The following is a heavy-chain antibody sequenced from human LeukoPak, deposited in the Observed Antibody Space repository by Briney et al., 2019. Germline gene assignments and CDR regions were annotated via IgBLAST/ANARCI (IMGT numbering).Heavy chain of an antibody. CDR1: GGSISSGGYY. CDR3: ARDNRLRYFDY. V-gene: IGHV4-30-2*01. CDR2: IYHSGST. Sequence: SQTLSLTCTVSGGSISSGGYYWSWIRQPPGKGLEWIGYIYHSGSTYYNPSLKSRVTISVDRSKNQFSLKQSSVTAADTAVYYCARDNRLRYFDYWGQGTLVTVSS. J-gene: IGHJ4*02. D-gene: IGHD5-12*01.